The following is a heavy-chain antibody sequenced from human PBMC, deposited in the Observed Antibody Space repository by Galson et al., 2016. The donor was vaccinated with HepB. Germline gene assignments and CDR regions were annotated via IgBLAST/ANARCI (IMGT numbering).Heavy chain of an antibody. CDR1: GYTFTDYY. J-gene: IGHJ5*02. Sequence: SVKVSCKASGYTFTDYYMHWVRQAPGQGLEWMGWINPNSGGTNYAQKFQGRVTMTRATSISTAYMELSRLRSDDTAVYYCVKVGGAGYFDPWGQGTLVTVSS. CDR3: VKVGGAGYFDP. V-gene: IGHV1-2*02. CDR2: INPNSGGT. D-gene: IGHD1-26*01.